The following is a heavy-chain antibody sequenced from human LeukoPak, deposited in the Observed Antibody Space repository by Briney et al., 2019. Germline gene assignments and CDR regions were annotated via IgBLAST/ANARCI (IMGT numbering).Heavy chain of an antibody. CDR2: INPSGGST. J-gene: IGHJ4*02. V-gene: IGHV1-46*01. D-gene: IGHD6-19*01. Sequence: GASVKVSCKASGYIFTGYYMHWVRQAPGQGLEWMGIINPSGGSTSYAQKFQGRVTMTRDTSTSTVYMELSSLRSEDTAVYYCARDSVAGDYYFDYWGQGTLVTVSS. CDR1: GYIFTGYY. CDR3: ARDSVAGDYYFDY.